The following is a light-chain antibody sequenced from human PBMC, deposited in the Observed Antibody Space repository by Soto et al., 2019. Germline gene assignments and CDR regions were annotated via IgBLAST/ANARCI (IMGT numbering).Light chain of an antibody. J-gene: IGLJ2*01. CDR2: LNSDGSH. CDR3: QTWGSGIVV. CDR1: SGHSNYA. Sequence: QLVLTQSPSASASLGASVKLTCTLSSGHSNYAIAWHQQQSEKGPRYLMKLNSDGSHSKGDGIPDRFSGSSSGAERYLTISSLQSEDEADYYCQTWGSGIVVFGGGIKVTVL. V-gene: IGLV4-69*01.